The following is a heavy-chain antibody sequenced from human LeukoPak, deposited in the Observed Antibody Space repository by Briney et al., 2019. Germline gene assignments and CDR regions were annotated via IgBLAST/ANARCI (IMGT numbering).Heavy chain of an antibody. D-gene: IGHD3-22*01. CDR1: GFIFDDYA. CDR3: AKDINYDSSGYYST. Sequence: GRSLRLSCAASGFIFDDYAMHWVRQAPGKGLEWVSGISWNSGSIGYADSVKGRFTISRDNAKNSLYLQMNSLRAEDTALYYCAKDINYDSSGYYSTWGQGTLVTVSS. CDR2: ISWNSGSI. V-gene: IGHV3-9*01. J-gene: IGHJ5*02.